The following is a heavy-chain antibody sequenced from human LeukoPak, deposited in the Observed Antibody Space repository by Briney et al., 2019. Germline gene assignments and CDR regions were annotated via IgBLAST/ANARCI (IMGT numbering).Heavy chain of an antibody. J-gene: IGHJ6*02. CDR1: GFTFSSYA. CDR3: ARDQVPLWFGELHYGMDV. Sequence: PGGSLRLSCAASGFTFSSYAMHWVRQAPGKGLEWVAVISHDGSNKYYADSVKGRFTASRDNSKNTLYLQMNSLRAEDTAVYYCARDQVPLWFGELHYGMDVWGQGTTVTVSS. D-gene: IGHD3-10*01. V-gene: IGHV3-30-3*01. CDR2: ISHDGSNK.